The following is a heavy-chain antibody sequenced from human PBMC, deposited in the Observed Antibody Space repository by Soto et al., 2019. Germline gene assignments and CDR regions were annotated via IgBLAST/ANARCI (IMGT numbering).Heavy chain of an antibody. CDR3: ARGTHDYIWGSYRYAGSYYFDY. J-gene: IGHJ4*02. V-gene: IGHV4-31*03. CDR2: IYYSGST. Sequence: ASETLSLTCTVSGGSISSGGYYWSWIRQHPGKGLEWIGYIYYSGSTYYNPSLKSRVTISVDTSKNQFSLKLSSVTAADTAVYYCARGTHDYIWGSYRYAGSYYFDYWGQGTLVTVSS. D-gene: IGHD3-16*02. CDR1: GGSISSGGYY.